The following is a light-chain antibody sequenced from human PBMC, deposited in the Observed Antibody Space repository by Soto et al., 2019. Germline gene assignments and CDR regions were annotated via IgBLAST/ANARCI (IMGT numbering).Light chain of an antibody. CDR1: SSDIGGHNY. Sequence: VLTQPASVSGSPGQSITISCSGSSSDIGGHNYVSWYQQHPGKAPKLILYEVSYRPSGVSNRFSGSKSGNTASLTISGLQAEDEADYYCSSFASSGTPYVFGAGTKVTVL. J-gene: IGLJ1*01. CDR2: EVS. CDR3: SSFASSGTPYV. V-gene: IGLV2-14*01.